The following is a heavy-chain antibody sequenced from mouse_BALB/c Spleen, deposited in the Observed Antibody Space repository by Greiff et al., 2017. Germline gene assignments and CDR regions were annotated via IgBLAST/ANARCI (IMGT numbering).Heavy chain of an antibody. V-gene: IGHV1-69*02. D-gene: IGHD1-1*01. CDR3: ARSPYGSSSYYAMDY. J-gene: IGHJ4*01. CDR1: GYTFTSYW. Sequence: VQLQQPGAELVKPGASVKLSCKASGYTFTSYWMHWVKQRPGQGLEWIGEIDPSDSYTNYNQKFKGKATLTVDKSSSTAYMQLSSLTSEDSAVYYCARSPYGSSSYYAMDYWGQGTSVTVSS. CDR2: IDPSDSYT.